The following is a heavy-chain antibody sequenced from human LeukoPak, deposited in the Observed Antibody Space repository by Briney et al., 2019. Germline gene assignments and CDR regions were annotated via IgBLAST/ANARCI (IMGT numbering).Heavy chain of an antibody. Sequence: ASVKVSCKVSGYTLTELSMHWVRQAPGKGLEWIVGFDPEDGETIYAQKFQGRVTMSEDTSTDTAYMELSSLRSEDTAVYYCATDRGGYYYRRLYWGQGTLVTVSS. J-gene: IGHJ4*02. V-gene: IGHV1-24*01. D-gene: IGHD3-22*01. CDR1: GYTLTELS. CDR3: ATDRGGYYYRRLY. CDR2: FDPEDGET.